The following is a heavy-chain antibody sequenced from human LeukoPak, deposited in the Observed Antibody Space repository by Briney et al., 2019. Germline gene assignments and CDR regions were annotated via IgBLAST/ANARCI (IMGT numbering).Heavy chain of an antibody. CDR3: ARDLGAAVLDP. V-gene: IGHV4-39*07. Sequence: PSETLSLTCTVSGDSISTSNSYWGWIRQPPGKGLEWIGSIYHSGSTYYNPSLKSRVTISVDTSKNQFSLKLSSVTAADTAVYYCARDLGAAVLDPWGQGTLVTVSS. J-gene: IGHJ5*02. CDR1: GDSISTSNSY. D-gene: IGHD6-13*01. CDR2: IYHSGST.